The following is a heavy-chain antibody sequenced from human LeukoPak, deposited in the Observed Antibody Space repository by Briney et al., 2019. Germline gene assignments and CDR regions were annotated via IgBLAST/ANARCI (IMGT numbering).Heavy chain of an antibody. CDR3: ARARRDGYNYRWWFDY. CDR2: IHYSGNT. V-gene: IGHV4-59*01. CDR1: GGPITSYY. Sequence: PSETLSLTCTVSGGPITSYYWSWIRQPPGKGLEWIGYIHYSGNTIFNPSLKSRVTISVDTSKNQFSLNLSSVTAADTAIYYCARARRDGYNYRWWFDYWGQGTLVTVSS. J-gene: IGHJ4*02. D-gene: IGHD5-24*01.